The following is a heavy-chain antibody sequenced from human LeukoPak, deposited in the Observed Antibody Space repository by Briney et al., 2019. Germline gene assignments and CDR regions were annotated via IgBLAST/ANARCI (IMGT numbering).Heavy chain of an antibody. Sequence: PSETLSLTCTVSGGSISSYYWSWIRQPAGKGLEWIGRIYTSGTTNYNPSLRSRVTMSMDTSKNQFSLRLSSVTAADTAVYYCARENYYDSSGYSEGMDVWGQGTTVIVSS. D-gene: IGHD3-22*01. V-gene: IGHV4-4*07. CDR1: GGSISSYY. CDR2: IYTSGTT. CDR3: ARENYYDSSGYSEGMDV. J-gene: IGHJ6*02.